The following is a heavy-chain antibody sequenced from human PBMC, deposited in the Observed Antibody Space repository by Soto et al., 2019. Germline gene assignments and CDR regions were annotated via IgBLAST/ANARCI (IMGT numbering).Heavy chain of an antibody. J-gene: IGHJ6*02. V-gene: IGHV3-53*01. D-gene: IGHD3-3*01. CDR3: ARMRRITIFGVVIDVGMDV. Sequence: GGSLRLSCAASGFTVSSNYMSWVRQAPGKGLEWVSVIYSGGSTYYADSVKGRFTISRDNSKNTLYLQMNSLRVEDTAVYYCARMRRITIFGVVIDVGMDVWGQGTTVTVSS. CDR1: GFTVSSNY. CDR2: IYSGGST.